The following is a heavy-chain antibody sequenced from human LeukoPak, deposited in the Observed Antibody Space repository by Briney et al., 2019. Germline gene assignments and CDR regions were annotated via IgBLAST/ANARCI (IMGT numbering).Heavy chain of an antibody. CDR1: GFAFSSYG. CDR3: AKEVAKISNYDH. J-gene: IGHJ4*02. D-gene: IGHD2-15*01. Sequence: PGRSLRLSCAASGFAFSSYGIHWVRQAPGKGLEWVAVISFDGSNKYYADSVKGRCTISRDNSKNTVHLQMNGLRPEDTAVYYCAKEVAKISNYDHWGQGTLVTVSS. V-gene: IGHV3-30*18. CDR2: ISFDGSNK.